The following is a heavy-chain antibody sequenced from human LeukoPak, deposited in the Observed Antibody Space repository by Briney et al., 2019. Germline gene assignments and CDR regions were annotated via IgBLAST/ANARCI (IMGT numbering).Heavy chain of an antibody. V-gene: IGHV3-23*01. CDR2: IRGSGGST. J-gene: IGHJ4*02. CDR1: GFAFSSYV. CDR3: AKVDGVRAAPGRGRVDS. D-gene: IGHD6-13*01. Sequence: GGSLRLSCAAAGFAFSSYVMTWVRQAPGKGLEWVSGIRGSGGSTYDADSVKGRFTVSRDNSKGTLYLQRNSLRVEDTAVYYCAKVDGVRAAPGRGRVDSWGQGTLLTLSS.